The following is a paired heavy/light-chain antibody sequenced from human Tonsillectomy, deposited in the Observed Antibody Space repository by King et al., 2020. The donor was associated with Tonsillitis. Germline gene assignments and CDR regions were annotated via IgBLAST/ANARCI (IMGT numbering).Light chain of an antibody. J-gene: IGKJ3*01. Sequence: DIVLTQSPATLSLSPGERATLSCRASQSISSYLAWYQQKPGQAPRLLIYDAYQRASGIPARFSGSGSGTDFILTISSLEPEDFAVYFCQQRNDWPPKFTFGPGTKVDVK. CDR3: QQRNDWPPKFT. CDR1: QSISSY. CDR2: DAY. V-gene: IGKV3-11*01.
Heavy chain of an antibody. V-gene: IGHV1-18*01. D-gene: IGHD3-16*01. CDR3: ARVRIMQKMGWFDP. CDR1: GFSFNSYG. Sequence: QIQLVQSGAEVKKPGASVKVSCKASGFSFNSYGITWVRQAPGQGLEWMGWINVYNGDTKYAQKVQGRVTMTTDTSTRTAYMELRSLRSDDTAVYYCARVRIMQKMGWFDPWGQGTLVTVSS. J-gene: IGHJ5*02. CDR2: INVYNGDT.